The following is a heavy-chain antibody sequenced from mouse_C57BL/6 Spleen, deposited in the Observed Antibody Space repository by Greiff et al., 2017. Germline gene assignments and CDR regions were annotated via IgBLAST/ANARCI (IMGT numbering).Heavy chain of an antibody. CDR2: ISNGGGSP. CDR1: GFTFSDYY. Sequence: EVKLMESGGGLVQPGGSLKLSCAASGFTFSDYYMYWVRQTPEKRLEWVAYISNGGGSPYYPDTVKGRFTISRDNAKNTLYLQMSRLKSEDTAMYYCASQVFGYFDVWGTGTTVTVSS. D-gene: IGHD2-10*02. CDR3: ASQVFGYFDV. V-gene: IGHV5-12*01. J-gene: IGHJ1*03.